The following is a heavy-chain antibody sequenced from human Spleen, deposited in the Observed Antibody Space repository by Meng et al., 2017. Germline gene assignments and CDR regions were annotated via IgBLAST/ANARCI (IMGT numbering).Heavy chain of an antibody. J-gene: IGHJ4*02. CDR2: INHSGST. V-gene: IGHV4-34*01. Sequence: QVQRQQSGAGLLKPSETLSRTCVVSGGSFSDYYWSWIRQPPGKGLEWIGEINHSGSTNYNPSLESRATISVDTSQNNLSLKLSSVTAADSAVYYCARGPTTMAHDFDYWGQGTLVTVSS. CDR1: GGSFSDYY. CDR3: ARGPTTMAHDFDY. D-gene: IGHD4-11*01.